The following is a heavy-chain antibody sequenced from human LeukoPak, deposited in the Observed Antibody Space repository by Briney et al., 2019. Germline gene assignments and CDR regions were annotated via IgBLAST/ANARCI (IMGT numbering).Heavy chain of an antibody. CDR3: ATWGIAAAARASYYYYMDV. CDR2: MNPNSGNT. J-gene: IGHJ6*03. V-gene: IGHV1-8*03. CDR1: GYTFTSYD. Sequence: ASVKVSCKASGYTFTSYDINWVRQATGQGLEWMGWMNPNSGNTGYAQKFQGRVTITRNTSISTAYMELSSLRSEDTAVYYCATWGIAAAARASYYYYMDVWGKGTTVTVSS. D-gene: IGHD6-13*01.